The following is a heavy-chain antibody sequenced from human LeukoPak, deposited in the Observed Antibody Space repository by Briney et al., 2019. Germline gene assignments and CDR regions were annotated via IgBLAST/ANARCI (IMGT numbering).Heavy chain of an antibody. CDR1: GFTFSSYA. D-gene: IGHD3-3*01. CDR2: ISGSGGST. CDR3: ANSVTIFGVVSYAFDI. Sequence: GGSLRLSCAASGFTFSSYAMGWVRQAPGKGLEWVSAISGSGGSTYYADSVKGRFTISRDNSKNTLYLQMNSLRAEDTAVYYCANSVTIFGVVSYAFDIWGQGTMVTVSS. J-gene: IGHJ3*02. V-gene: IGHV3-23*01.